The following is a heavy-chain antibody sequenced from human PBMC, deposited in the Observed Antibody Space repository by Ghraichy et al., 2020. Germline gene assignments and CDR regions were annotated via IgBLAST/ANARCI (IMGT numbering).Heavy chain of an antibody. V-gene: IGHV3-30*01. D-gene: IGHD6-6*01. CDR2: ISYDGSNK. J-gene: IGHJ4*02. CDR1: GFTFSSYA. Sequence: GGSLRLSCAASGFTFSSYAMHWVRQAPGKGLEWVAVISYDGSNKYYADSVKGRFTISRDNSKNTLYLQMNSLRAEDTAVYYCARDRRIAARLKTPNYLDYWGQGTLVTVSS. CDR3: ARDRRIAARLKTPNYLDY.